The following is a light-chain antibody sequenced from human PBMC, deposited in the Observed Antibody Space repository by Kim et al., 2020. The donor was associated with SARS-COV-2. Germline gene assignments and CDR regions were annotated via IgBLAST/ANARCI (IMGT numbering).Light chain of an antibody. CDR2: RDK. Sequence: PGKPPSLVLYRDKERPSGIPERFSGSRSGTTLTLTITGVQTEDEADYFFQSTDISSTSWIFGEGTQLTVL. CDR3: QSTDISSTSWI. V-gene: IGLV3-25*03. J-gene: IGLJ2*01.